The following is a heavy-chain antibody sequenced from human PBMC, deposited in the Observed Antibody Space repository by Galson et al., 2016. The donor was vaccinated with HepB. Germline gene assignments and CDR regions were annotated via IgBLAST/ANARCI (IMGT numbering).Heavy chain of an antibody. CDR1: GYTLTDLS. V-gene: IGHV1-24*01. D-gene: IGHD2-21*01. Sequence: SVKVSCKASGYTLTDLSMHWMRQAPGQGLEWMGRISPDGGTTIHAQKFQGRVTMTEDSSTDTAYMALSSLTSEDTAVYYCVTNRAGGVVILYWGQGTLVTVSS. CDR2: ISPDGGTT. CDR3: VTNRAGGVVILY. J-gene: IGHJ4*02.